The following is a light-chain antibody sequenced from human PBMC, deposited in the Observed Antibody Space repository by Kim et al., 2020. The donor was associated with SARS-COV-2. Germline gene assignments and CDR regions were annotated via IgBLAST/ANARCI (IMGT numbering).Light chain of an antibody. Sequence: ELVLTQSPGTLSLSPGERATLSCKTSQTVSSAYIAWYQQKSGQAPSLLIHTSSSRASGIPDRFRGSGSGRDFTLTIDRLEPEDFAMYYCQHYAYSPHTFGGGTKLEI. CDR2: TSS. CDR1: QTVSSAY. J-gene: IGKJ2*01. V-gene: IGKV3-20*01. CDR3: QHYAYSPHT.